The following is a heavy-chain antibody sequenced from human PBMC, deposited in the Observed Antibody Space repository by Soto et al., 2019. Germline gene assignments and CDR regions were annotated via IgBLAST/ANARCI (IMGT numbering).Heavy chain of an antibody. CDR3: ARGPRCTNGVCYSPFDY. D-gene: IGHD2-8*01. V-gene: IGHV1-8*01. J-gene: IGHJ4*02. Sequence: ASVKVSCKASGYTFTSYDINWVRQATGQGLEWMGWMNPNSGNTGYAQKLQGRVTMTRNTSISTAYMELSSLRSEDTAVYYCARGPRCTNGVCYSPFDYWGQGTLVTVSS. CDR1: GYTFTSYD. CDR2: MNPNSGNT.